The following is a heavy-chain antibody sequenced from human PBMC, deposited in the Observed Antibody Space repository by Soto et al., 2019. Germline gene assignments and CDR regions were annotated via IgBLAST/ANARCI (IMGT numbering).Heavy chain of an antibody. CDR3: ATGLNLC. J-gene: IGHJ4*02. V-gene: IGHV3-30*04. CDR2: ISRDGSNK. Sequence: SLRLYCAASGFTFRSYAIHWVRQAPGKGLEWVAVISRDGSNKYYVDSVKGRFTISRDNSKNTLYLQMNSLRAEDTAVYYCATGLNLCWGQGTLVTVSS. CDR1: GFTFRSYA. D-gene: IGHD6-19*01.